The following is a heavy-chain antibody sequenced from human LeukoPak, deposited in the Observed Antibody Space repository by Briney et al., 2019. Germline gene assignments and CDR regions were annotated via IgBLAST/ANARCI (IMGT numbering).Heavy chain of an antibody. V-gene: IGHV4-39*01. D-gene: IGHD5-18*01. J-gene: IGHJ4*02. Sequence: PSETLSLTCTVSGGSISSSSHYWGWIRQPPGKGLEWTGSIYYSGSTYYNASLKSRVTISVDTSKNQFSLKLSSVTAADTAVYYCASRTWIQMNWGQGTLVTVSS. CDR1: GGSISSSSHY. CDR2: IYYSGST. CDR3: ASRTWIQMN.